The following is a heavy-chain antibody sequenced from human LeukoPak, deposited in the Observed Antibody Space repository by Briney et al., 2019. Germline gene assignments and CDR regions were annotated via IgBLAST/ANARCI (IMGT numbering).Heavy chain of an antibody. Sequence: SETLSLTCAVYGGSFSGYYWSWIRQPPGKGLEWIGEINHSGSTNYNPPLKSRVTISVDTSKNQFSLKLSSVTAADTAVYYCASSLLRVSTRDIWGQGTMVTVSS. V-gene: IGHV4-34*01. J-gene: IGHJ3*02. CDR3: ASSLLRVSTRDI. CDR1: GGSFSGYY. D-gene: IGHD3-22*01. CDR2: INHSGST.